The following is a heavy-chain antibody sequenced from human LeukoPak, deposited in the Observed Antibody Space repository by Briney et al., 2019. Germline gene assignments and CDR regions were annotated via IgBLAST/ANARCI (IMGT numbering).Heavy chain of an antibody. CDR3: ARGRVSSNTWYSTYYYYFYMDV. Sequence: PSETLSLTCTVSDDSITVYYWTWLRQPPGKGLEWIGYIDHTGTTNYNPSLNSRVTISRGTSKNHFSLERRRATAADTAVYFCARGRVSSNTWYSTYYYYFYMDVWGKGTTVTVSS. CDR2: IDHTGTT. D-gene: IGHD6-13*01. V-gene: IGHV4-59*01. J-gene: IGHJ6*03. CDR1: DDSITVYY.